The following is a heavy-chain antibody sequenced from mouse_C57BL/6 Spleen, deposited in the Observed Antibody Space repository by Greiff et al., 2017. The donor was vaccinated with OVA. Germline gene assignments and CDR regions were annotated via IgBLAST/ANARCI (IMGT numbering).Heavy chain of an antibody. CDR3: TMYDYDGALDY. V-gene: IGHV1-15*01. J-gene: IGHJ2*01. CDR2: IDPETGGT. D-gene: IGHD2-4*01. Sequence: QVQLQQSGAELVRPGASVTLSCKASGYTFTDYEMHWVKQTPVHGLEWIGAIDPETGGTAYNQKFKGQAILTADKSSSTAYMELRSLTSEDSAVYYCTMYDYDGALDYWGQGTTLTVSS. CDR1: GYTFTDYE.